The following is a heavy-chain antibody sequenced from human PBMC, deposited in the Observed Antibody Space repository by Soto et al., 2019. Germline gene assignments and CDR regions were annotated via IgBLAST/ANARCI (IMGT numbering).Heavy chain of an antibody. J-gene: IGHJ6*02. CDR3: ARDGSWYSSSWGGCYGMDV. V-gene: IGHV3-21*01. D-gene: IGHD6-13*01. CDR1: GFTFSSYS. CDR2: ISSSSSYI. Sequence: EVQLVESGGGLVKPGGSLRLSCAASGFTFSSYSMNWVRQAPGKGLEWVSSISSSSSYIYYADSVKGRFTISRDNAKNSLYLQMNSLRAEDTAVYYCARDGSWYSSSWGGCYGMDVWGQGTTVTVSS.